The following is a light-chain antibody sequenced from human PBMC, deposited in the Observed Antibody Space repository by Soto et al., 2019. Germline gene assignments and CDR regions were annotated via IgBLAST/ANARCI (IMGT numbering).Light chain of an antibody. J-gene: IGLJ2*01. Sequence: QSALTQPPSASGSPGQSVTISCTGTSSDVGGYNYVSWYQHHPGKAPKLIIYEVTKRPSGVPDRFSGSKSGNTASLTVSGLQAEDEADYYCTSYAGSDNLVFGGGTKLTVL. CDR2: EVT. CDR3: TSYAGSDNLV. V-gene: IGLV2-8*01. CDR1: SSDVGGYNY.